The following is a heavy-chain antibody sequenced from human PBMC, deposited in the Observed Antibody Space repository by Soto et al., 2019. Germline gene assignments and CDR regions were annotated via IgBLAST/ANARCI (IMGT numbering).Heavy chain of an antibody. D-gene: IGHD5-12*01. CDR1: GFSLSTSGVG. CDR2: IYWDDDK. J-gene: IGHJ4*02. Sequence: QITLKESGPTLVKPTQTLTLTCTFSGFSLSTSGVGVGWIRQPPGKALEWLALIYWDDDKRYSPSLKSRLTXXKXXSKTQVVRTMTNMDPVDTATYDCAHVYGGYDNFDYWGQGTLVTVSS. CDR3: AHVYGGYDNFDY. V-gene: IGHV2-5*02.